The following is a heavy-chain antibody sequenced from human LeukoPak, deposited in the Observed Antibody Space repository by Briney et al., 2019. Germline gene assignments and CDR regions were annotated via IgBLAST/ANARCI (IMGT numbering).Heavy chain of an antibody. CDR2: ISAYNGNT. CDR1: GYTFTTYG. V-gene: IGHV1-18*01. D-gene: IGHD1-26*01. CDR3: ARDPREVGSTWWFDP. J-gene: IGHJ5*02. Sequence: ASVKVSCKASGYTFTTYGISWVRQAPGQGLEWMGRISAYNGNTNYAQKLQGRVTMTTDTSTSTAYMELRSLRSDDTAVYYCARDPREVGSTWWFDPWGQGTLVTVSS.